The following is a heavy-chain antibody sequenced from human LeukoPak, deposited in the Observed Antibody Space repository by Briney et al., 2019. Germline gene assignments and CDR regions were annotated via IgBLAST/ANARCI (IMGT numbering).Heavy chain of an antibody. CDR1: GFTFNSFW. D-gene: IGHD1-26*01. V-gene: IGHV3-74*01. CDR2: INSDGIRT. J-gene: IGHJ6*03. CDR3: ARDHGAGYYYYYYMDV. Sequence: GGSLRLSCAASGFTFNSFWMYWVRQVPGKGLLWVVRINSDGIRTSHADSVQGRFTISRDNAKNSLYLQMNSLRAEDTAVYYCARDHGAGYYYYYYMDVWGKGTTVTVSS.